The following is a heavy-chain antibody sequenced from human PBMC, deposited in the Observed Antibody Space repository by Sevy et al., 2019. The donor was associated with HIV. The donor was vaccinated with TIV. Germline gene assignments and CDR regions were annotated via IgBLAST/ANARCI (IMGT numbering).Heavy chain of an antibody. J-gene: IGHJ4*02. CDR2: INYSGST. V-gene: IGHV4-59*08. Sequence: SETLSLTCTVSGGSISSYYWSWIRQPPGKGLEWIGYINYSGSTNYNPSLKSRVTISVDTSKNQFSLKLSSVTAADTAVYYCARHSARDGYNIFYYFDYWGQGTLVTVSS. D-gene: IGHD5-12*01. CDR1: GGSISSYY. CDR3: ARHSARDGYNIFYYFDY.